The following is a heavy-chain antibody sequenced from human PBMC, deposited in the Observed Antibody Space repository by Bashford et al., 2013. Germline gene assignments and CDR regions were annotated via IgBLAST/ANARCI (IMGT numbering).Heavy chain of an antibody. D-gene: IGHD6-25*01. Sequence: VKVVLARRLDTPSRISLFSGCARPRGRGLEWMGVINPANGVTSFALRFLDRITMTKDTSTTTVYMELNSLISEDTAVYYCARSPVSEDVFDIWGQGTMVTVSS. CDR2: INPANGVT. CDR3: ARSPVSEDVFDI. V-gene: IGHV1-46*01. CDR1: DTPSRIS. J-gene: IGHJ3*02.